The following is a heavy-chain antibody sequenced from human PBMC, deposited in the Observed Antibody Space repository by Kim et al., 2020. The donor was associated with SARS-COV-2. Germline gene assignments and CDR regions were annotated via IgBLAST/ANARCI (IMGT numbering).Heavy chain of an antibody. CDR3: ARLPSRSLDDILTGYSAGDDY. CDR2: INHSGST. V-gene: IGHV4-34*01. J-gene: IGHJ4*02. D-gene: IGHD3-9*01. CDR1: GGSFSGYY. Sequence: SETLSLTCAVYGGSFSGYYWSWIRQPPGKGLEWIGEINHSGSTNYIPSLKSRVTISVDTSKNQFSLKLSSVTAADTAVYYCARLPSRSLDDILTGYSAGDDYWGQGTLVTVSS.